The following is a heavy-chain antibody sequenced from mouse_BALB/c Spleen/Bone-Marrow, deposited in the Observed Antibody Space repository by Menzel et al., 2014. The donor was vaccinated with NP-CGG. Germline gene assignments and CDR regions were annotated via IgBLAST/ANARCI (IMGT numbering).Heavy chain of an antibody. J-gene: IGHJ2*01. Sequence: VQLQQSGTVLARPGAAVKMSCKASGYTFSNYWMHWVEQRPGQGLEWIGTIYPGNSDTTYNQKFKGKATLTAVTSTSTAYMELSSLTNEDSAVYYCTTLARNKFDYWGQGTTLTVSS. CDR2: IYPGNSDT. CDR1: GYTFSNYW. CDR3: TTLARNKFDY. D-gene: IGHD3-1*01. V-gene: IGHV1-5*01.